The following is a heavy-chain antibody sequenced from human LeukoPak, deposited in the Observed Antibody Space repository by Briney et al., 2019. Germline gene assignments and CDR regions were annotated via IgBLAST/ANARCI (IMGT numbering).Heavy chain of an antibody. V-gene: IGHV3-48*02. J-gene: IGHJ4*02. CDR2: INSDIYSNTI. D-gene: IGHD3-22*01. Sequence: GGSLRLSCAASGFTLSSYSMNWVRQAPGKGLEWISYINSDIYSNTIYYADTVKGRFTISRDNGKNSLYLQMNSLRDEDTAVYYCARGGYYDSSGYYSAHFDYWGQGTLVTVSS. CDR3: ARGGYYDSSGYYSAHFDY. CDR1: GFTLSSYS.